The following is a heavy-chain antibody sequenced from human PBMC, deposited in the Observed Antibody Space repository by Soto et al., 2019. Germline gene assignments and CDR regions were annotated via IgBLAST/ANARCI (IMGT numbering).Heavy chain of an antibody. Sequence: EVQLVESGGGLVQPGGSLRLSCAASGFTFSSNWMHWVRQAPGKGLVWVSRINSDGSSTSYADSVKGRFTISRDNAKNTLYVQMNRLRVEDTAVYYCARDRNRYFDLWGRGTLVTVSS. V-gene: IGHV3-74*01. CDR3: ARDRNRYFDL. J-gene: IGHJ2*01. CDR1: GFTFSSNW. CDR2: INSDGSST.